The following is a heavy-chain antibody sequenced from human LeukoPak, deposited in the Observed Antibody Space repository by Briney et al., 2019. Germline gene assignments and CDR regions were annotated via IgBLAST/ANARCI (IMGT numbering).Heavy chain of an antibody. Sequence: SETLSLTRTVSGGSISSYYWRWIRPPAGKGLEGIGRIYTSGSTNYNPSLKSRVTMSVDTSKNQCSLKLSSVTAADTAVYYCAGGSYYYYYMAVWGKGTTVTISS. D-gene: IGHD3-16*01. CDR1: GGSISSYY. CDR2: IYTSGST. V-gene: IGHV4-4*07. J-gene: IGHJ6*03. CDR3: AGGSYYYYYMAV.